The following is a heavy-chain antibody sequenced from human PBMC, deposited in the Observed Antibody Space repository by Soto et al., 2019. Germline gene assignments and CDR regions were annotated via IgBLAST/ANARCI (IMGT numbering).Heavy chain of an antibody. CDR1: GGSFSGYQ. D-gene: IGHD3-10*01. CDR3: ARGLILWFGVLSRRGGYYYYMDV. CDR2: INDSGNI. Sequence: QVQLQQWGAGLLKPSETLSLTCAVYGGSFSGYQWSWIRQTPGKGLEWIGEINDSGNINYNPSLRSPVTILVDTAKKQISLKLSSVTAADTAVYFCARGLILWFGVLSRRGGYYYYMDVWGKGTMVTVSS. J-gene: IGHJ6*03. V-gene: IGHV4-34*01.